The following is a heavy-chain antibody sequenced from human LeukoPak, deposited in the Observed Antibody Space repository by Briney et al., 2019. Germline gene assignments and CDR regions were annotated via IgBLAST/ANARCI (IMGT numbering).Heavy chain of an antibody. Sequence: ASVKVSCKASGYTFTGYYMHWVRQAPGQGLEWVGIINPSSGSTSYAQKFQGRVTMTRDTSTTTVYMELSSLRSEDTAVYYCARGGIIGQQLDQSDYWGQGTLVTVSS. CDR2: INPSSGST. J-gene: IGHJ4*02. V-gene: IGHV1-46*01. D-gene: IGHD6-13*01. CDR3: ARGGIIGQQLDQSDY. CDR1: GYTFTGYY.